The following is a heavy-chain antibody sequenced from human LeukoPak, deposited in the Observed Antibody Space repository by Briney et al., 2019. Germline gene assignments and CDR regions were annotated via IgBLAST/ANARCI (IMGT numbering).Heavy chain of an antibody. CDR2: IFSNDEK. CDR3: ARIREYCSSTSCYNYYYYGMDV. CDR1: GFSLSNARMG. Sequence: SGPVLVKPTETLTLTCTVSGFSLSNARMGVSWIRQPPGKALEWLAHIFSNDEKSYSTSLKSRLTISKDTSKSQVVLTMANMDPVDTATYYCARIREYCSSTSCYNYYYYGMDVWGQGTTVTVSS. J-gene: IGHJ6*02. V-gene: IGHV2-26*01. D-gene: IGHD2-2*02.